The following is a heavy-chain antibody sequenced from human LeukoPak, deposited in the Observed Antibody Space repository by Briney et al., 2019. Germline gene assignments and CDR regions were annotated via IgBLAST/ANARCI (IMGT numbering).Heavy chain of an antibody. D-gene: IGHD5-24*01. CDR2: VSPDGTTT. V-gene: IGHV3-74*01. CDR1: TFGNYW. J-gene: IGHJ4*02. Sequence: GGSLRISCEASTFGNYWIHWVRQVPGKGLVLLSRVSPDGTTTTHADSVKGRFTISRDNAKSTLYLQMNSLSAEDTAVYYCARECDPTMCAGSSPDHWGQGILVTVSS. CDR3: ARECDPTMCAGSSPDH.